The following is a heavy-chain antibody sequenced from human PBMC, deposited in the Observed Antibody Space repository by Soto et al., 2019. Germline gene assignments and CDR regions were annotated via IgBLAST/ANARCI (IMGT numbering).Heavy chain of an antibody. J-gene: IGHJ3*01. CDR1: GYSFTRYC. V-gene: IGHV5-51*01. CDR3: ATFRRDSVRVPSDLSDV. CDR2: IYPGDSDT. Sequence: PGESLKISCTGSGYSFTRYCIGWVRQLPGKGLEWMGIIYPGDSDTRYSPSFQGQVTISADKSISTAYLQWSSLKASDTAMYYCATFRRDSVRVPSDLSDVWGQGTLVTVS. D-gene: IGHD3-10*01.